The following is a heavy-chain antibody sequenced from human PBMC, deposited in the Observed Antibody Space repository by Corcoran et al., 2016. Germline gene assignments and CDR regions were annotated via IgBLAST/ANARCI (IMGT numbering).Heavy chain of an antibody. CDR2: TYYRSKWYN. CDR3: ARDYGSRYYVSSGPADY. CDR1: GDSVSSNSAA. J-gene: IGHJ4*02. V-gene: IGHV6-1*01. D-gene: IGHD3-22*01. Sequence: QVQLQQSGPGLVKPSQTLSLTCAISGDSVSSNSAAWNWIRQSPSRGLEWLGRTYYRSKWYNDYAVSVKSRITINPDTSKNQFSLQLNSVTPEDTAGYYCARDYGSRYYVSSGPADYWGQGSLVTVSS.